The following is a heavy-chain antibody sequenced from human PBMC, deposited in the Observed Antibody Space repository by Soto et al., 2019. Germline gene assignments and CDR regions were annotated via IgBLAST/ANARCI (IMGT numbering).Heavy chain of an antibody. CDR3: ARDKLTGLFDF. J-gene: IGHJ4*02. V-gene: IGHV4-34*01. D-gene: IGHD2-8*02. Sequence: QVQLQQWGAGLLKPSETLSLTCAVYGGSFSGYYWTWIRQPPGTGLEWIGEINHSGSTNYNPSLKSRVPISVDTSKNPFSLKLTSVTAADTAVYYCARDKLTGLFDFWGQGTLVTVSS. CDR2: INHSGST. CDR1: GGSFSGYY.